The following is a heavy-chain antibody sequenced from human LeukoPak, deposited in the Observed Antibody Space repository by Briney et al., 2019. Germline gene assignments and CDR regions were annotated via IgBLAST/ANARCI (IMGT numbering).Heavy chain of an antibody. D-gene: IGHD6-13*01. CDR2: IYYTGNI. V-gene: IGHV4-59*02. Sequence: SETLSLTCTVSGDSVSSYYWSWIRQPPGKGLEWIAYIYYTGNINYNPSLKSRVTISVDTSKYQFSLDLTSVTAADTAVYYCARAGSSWSFDYWGQGTLVTVSS. CDR1: GDSVSSYY. J-gene: IGHJ4*02. CDR3: ARAGSSWSFDY.